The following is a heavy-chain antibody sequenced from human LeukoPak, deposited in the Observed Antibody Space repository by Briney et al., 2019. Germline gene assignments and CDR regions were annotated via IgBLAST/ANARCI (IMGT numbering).Heavy chain of an antibody. D-gene: IGHD6-19*01. V-gene: IGHV3-23*01. CDR2: ISGSGGST. Sequence: GGSVRLSCAASGFAFSRYAMSWVHQAPGKGLEWVSAISGSGGSTYYADSVKGRFTISRDNSKNTLYLQMNSLRAEDTAVYYCANLPTGYSSGWPLDYWGQGTLVTVSS. CDR3: ANLPTGYSSGWPLDY. J-gene: IGHJ4*02. CDR1: GFAFSRYA.